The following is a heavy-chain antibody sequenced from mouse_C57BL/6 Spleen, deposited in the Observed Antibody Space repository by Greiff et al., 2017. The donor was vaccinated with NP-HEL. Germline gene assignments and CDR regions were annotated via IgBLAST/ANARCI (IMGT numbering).Heavy chain of an antibody. V-gene: IGHV1-80*01. CDR2: IYPGDGDT. CDR1: GYAFSSYW. CDR3: ARWVTDSYAMDY. D-gene: IGHD2-13*01. Sequence: VKLMESGAELVKPGASVKISCKASGYAFSSYWKNWVKQRPGKGLEWIGQIYPGDGDTNYNGKFKGKATLTADKSSSTAYMQLSSLTSEDSAVYFCARWVTDSYAMDYWGQGTSVTVSS. J-gene: IGHJ4*01.